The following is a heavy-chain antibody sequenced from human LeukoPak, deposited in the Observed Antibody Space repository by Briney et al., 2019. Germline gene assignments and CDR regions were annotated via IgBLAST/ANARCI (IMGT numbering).Heavy chain of an antibody. CDR1: GFTFGSQW. CDR2: IKKDGSER. D-gene: IGHD5-18*01. J-gene: IGHJ4*02. Sequence: PGGSLRLSCAASGFTFGSQWVSWVRQAPGKGLEWVACIKKDGSERYYVDSVKGRFTISRDNAKNSLYLQMNSLRAEDTAVYYCAALDTAMAPLPDWGQGTRVTVSS. CDR3: AALDTAMAPLPD. V-gene: IGHV3-7*01.